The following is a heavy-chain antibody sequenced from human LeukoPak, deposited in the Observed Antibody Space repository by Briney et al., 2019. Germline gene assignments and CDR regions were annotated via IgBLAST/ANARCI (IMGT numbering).Heavy chain of an antibody. J-gene: IGHJ4*02. Sequence: ASVKVSCKASGYTFTSYYMHWVRQAPGQGLEWMGIINPSGGSTSYAQKLQGRVTMTTDTSTSTAYMELRSLRSDDTAVYYCATRGGYYYGSGSYPFDYWGQGTLVTVSS. CDR2: INPSGGST. D-gene: IGHD3-10*01. V-gene: IGHV1-46*01. CDR3: ATRGGYYYGSGSYPFDY. CDR1: GYTFTSYY.